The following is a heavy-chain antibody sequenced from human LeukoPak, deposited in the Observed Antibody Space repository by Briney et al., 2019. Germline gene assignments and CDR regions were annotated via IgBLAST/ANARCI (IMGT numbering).Heavy chain of an antibody. CDR1: GFTVSSNY. V-gene: IGHV3-53*01. CDR2: IYSGGST. CDR3: VRDNLAVAGPNDGFDI. D-gene: IGHD6-19*01. J-gene: IGHJ3*02. Sequence: PGGSLRLSCAASGFTVSSNYMSWVRQAPGKGLEWVSVIYSGGSTYYADSVKGRFTISRDNSKNTLYLQMNSLRAEDTAVYYCVRDNLAVAGPNDGFDIWGQGTMVTVSS.